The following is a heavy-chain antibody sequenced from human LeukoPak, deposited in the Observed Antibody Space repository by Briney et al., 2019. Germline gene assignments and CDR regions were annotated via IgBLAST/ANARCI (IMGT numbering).Heavy chain of an antibody. Sequence: PGASLRLSCAASGFTFSSYAMSWVRQAPGKGLEWVSAISGSGGSTYYADSMKGRFTISRDNSKNTLYLQMNSLRAEDTAVYYCAKVDEPPPTSYYFDYWGQGTLVTVSS. CDR2: ISGSGGST. D-gene: IGHD1-14*01. CDR1: GFTFSSYA. J-gene: IGHJ4*02. V-gene: IGHV3-23*01. CDR3: AKVDEPPPTSYYFDY.